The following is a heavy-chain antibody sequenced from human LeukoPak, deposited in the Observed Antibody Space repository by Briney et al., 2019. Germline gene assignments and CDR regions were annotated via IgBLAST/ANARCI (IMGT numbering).Heavy chain of an antibody. CDR1: GGSISSNSFY. CDR2: IYYSGST. J-gene: IGHJ5*02. D-gene: IGHD2-15*01. Sequence: TSESLSLTCSVSGGSISSNSFYWGWIRQPPGKGLEWIGIIYYSGSTYYDPSLKSRVTIFLDTSKNQFSLKLSSVTAADTAVYYCAREAYCSGGTCSLTWFDPWGQGTLVTVSS. V-gene: IGHV4-39*01. CDR3: AREAYCSGGTCSLTWFDP.